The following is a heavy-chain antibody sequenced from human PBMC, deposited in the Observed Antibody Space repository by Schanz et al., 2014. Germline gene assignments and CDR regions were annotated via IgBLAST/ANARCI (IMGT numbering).Heavy chain of an antibody. CDR2: ISSSGSYI. Sequence: EVQLVESGGGLVKPGGSLRLSCAASGFTFSSYSMNWVRQAPGKGLEWVSSISSSGSYIYYADSVKGRFSISRDNAKNSLFLQMNRLRAEDTAVYYCARDRGYCSGGSCLTFDYWGQGTLVTVSS. CDR1: GFTFSSYS. V-gene: IGHV3-21*01. CDR3: ARDRGYCSGGSCLTFDY. D-gene: IGHD2-15*01. J-gene: IGHJ4*02.